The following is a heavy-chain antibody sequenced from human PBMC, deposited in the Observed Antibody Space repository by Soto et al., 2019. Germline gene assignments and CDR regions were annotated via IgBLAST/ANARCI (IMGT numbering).Heavy chain of an antibody. V-gene: IGHV1-8*02. D-gene: IGHD6-25*01. CDR2: MIPICGTT. J-gene: IGHJ4*02. Sequence: GASVKVSCKASGGTFSSYAISWVRQAPGQGLEWMGWMIPICGTTSYAQKFQGRVTMTTNTSISTAYMELSSLRSEDTAVCYCARGKSIAAAKDDYWGQGTLVTVSS. CDR3: ARGKSIAAAKDDY. CDR1: GGTFSSYA.